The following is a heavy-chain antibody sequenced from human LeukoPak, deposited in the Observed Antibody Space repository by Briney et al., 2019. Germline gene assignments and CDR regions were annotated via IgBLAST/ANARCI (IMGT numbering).Heavy chain of an antibody. CDR2: ISYDGSNK. V-gene: IGHV3-30*01. CDR1: GFTFSSYA. CDR3: ARETNYYDSSGYKGDAFDI. D-gene: IGHD3-22*01. Sequence: QSGGSLRLSCAASGFTFSSYAMHWVRQAPGKGLEWVAVISYDGSNKYYADSVKGRFTISRDNSKNTLYLQMNSLRAEDTAVYYCARETNYYDSSGYKGDAFDIWGQGTMATVSS. J-gene: IGHJ3*02.